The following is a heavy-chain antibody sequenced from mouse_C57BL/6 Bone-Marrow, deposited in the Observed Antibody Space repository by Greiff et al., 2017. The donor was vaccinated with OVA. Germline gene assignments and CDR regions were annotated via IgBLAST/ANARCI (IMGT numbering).Heavy chain of an antibody. D-gene: IGHD3-2*02. CDR2: IWWDDDK. V-gene: IGHV8-8*01. CDR3: ARGDSSGYYYAMDY. CDR1: GFSLSTFGMG. J-gene: IGHJ4*01. Sequence: QVTLKVSGPGILQPSQTLSLTCSFSGFSLSTFGMGVGWIRQPSGKGLEWLAHIWWDDDKYYNPALKRRLKISKDNSKNQVFLENANVDTADTATYYCARGDSSGYYYAMDYWGQGTSVTVSS.